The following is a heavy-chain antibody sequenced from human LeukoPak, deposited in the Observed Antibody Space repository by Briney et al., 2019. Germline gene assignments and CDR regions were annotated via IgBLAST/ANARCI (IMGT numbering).Heavy chain of an antibody. V-gene: IGHV4-59*08. CDR3: ARQVATVTTSWFDP. CDR2: IYYSGST. CDR1: GGSISSYY. J-gene: IGHJ5*02. Sequence: PSETLSLTCTVSGGSISSYYWNWIRQPPGKGLEWIGYIYYSGSTNYNPSLKSRVTISVDTSKNQFSLKLSSVTAADTAVYYCARQVATVTTSWFDPWGQGTLVTVSS. D-gene: IGHD4-17*01.